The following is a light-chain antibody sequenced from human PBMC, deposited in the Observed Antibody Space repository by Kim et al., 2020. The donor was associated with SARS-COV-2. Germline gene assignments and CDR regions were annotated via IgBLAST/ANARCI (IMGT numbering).Light chain of an antibody. Sequence: SYELTQPPSVSVSPGQTASITCSGDKLGDKYACWYQQKSGQSPVLVIYQDVKRPSGIPGRFSGSNSGNTATLTISGTQAMDEADYYCQAWDRGTVVFGGGTQLTVL. J-gene: IGLJ3*02. CDR1: KLGDKY. CDR3: QAWDRGTVV. V-gene: IGLV3-1*01. CDR2: QDV.